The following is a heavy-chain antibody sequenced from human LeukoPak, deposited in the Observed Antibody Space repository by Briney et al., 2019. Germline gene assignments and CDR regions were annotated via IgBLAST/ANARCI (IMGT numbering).Heavy chain of an antibody. Sequence: SVKVSCKASGYTFSSYAISWVRQAPGLGLEWMGGIIPIFGTANYAQKFQGRVTITADESTSTAYMELSSLRSEDTAVYYCARPYCSSTSCSDAFDIWSQGTMVTVSS. CDR2: IIPIFGTA. V-gene: IGHV1-69*13. J-gene: IGHJ3*02. CDR3: ARPYCSSTSCSDAFDI. CDR1: GYTFSSYA. D-gene: IGHD2-2*01.